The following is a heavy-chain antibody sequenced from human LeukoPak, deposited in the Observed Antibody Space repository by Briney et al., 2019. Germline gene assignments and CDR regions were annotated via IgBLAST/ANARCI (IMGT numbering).Heavy chain of an antibody. CDR2: ISISSNST. J-gene: IGHJ4*02. CDR1: GFTFSDYY. CDR3: ARDRKVDYTSGSYFPY. D-gene: IGHD3-10*01. Sequence: GGSPRLSCTASGFTFSDYYMSWIRQAPGKGLEWVSHISISSNSTTYADSVKGRFTISRDNAQNSLYLQMNSLRAEDTAVYYCARDRKVDYTSGSYFPYWGQGTLVTVSS. V-gene: IGHV3-11*05.